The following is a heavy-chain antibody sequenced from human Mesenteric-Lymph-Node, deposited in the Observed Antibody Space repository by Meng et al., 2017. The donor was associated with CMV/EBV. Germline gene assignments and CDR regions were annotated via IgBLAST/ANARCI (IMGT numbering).Heavy chain of an antibody. Sequence: GESLKISCAASGFTFSAFGMHWVRQAPGKGLEWVSGISGRGDSTYYTDSVKGRFTISRDNSKNTVYLQMNSLRVEDTAVYYCAKEKTFEVLVSPNWFDPWGQGTLVTVSS. CDR3: AKEKTFEVLVSPNWFDP. CDR2: ISGRGDST. J-gene: IGHJ5*02. D-gene: IGHD3-16*01. V-gene: IGHV3-23*01. CDR1: GFTFSAFG.